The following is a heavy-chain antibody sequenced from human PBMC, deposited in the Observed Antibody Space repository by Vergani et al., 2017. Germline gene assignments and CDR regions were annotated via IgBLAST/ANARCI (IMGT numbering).Heavy chain of an antibody. D-gene: IGHD1-20*01. CDR1: GYTFTGYY. CDR3: ARWGPITSRQDNWFDP. J-gene: IGHJ5*02. Sequence: QVQLVQSGAEVKKPGASVKVSCKASGYTFTGYYMHWVRQAPGQGLEWMGLINPNSGGTNYAQKFQVRVTMTRDTSISTAYMELSRLRSVTAADTAVYFCARWGPITSRQDNWFDPWGQGTLVTVSS. CDR2: INPNSGGT. V-gene: IGHV1-2*02.